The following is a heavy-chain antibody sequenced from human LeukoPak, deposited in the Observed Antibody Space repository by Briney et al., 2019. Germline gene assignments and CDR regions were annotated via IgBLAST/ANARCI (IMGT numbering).Heavy chain of an antibody. D-gene: IGHD6-6*01. Sequence: PGGSLSLPCAASGFTFSRHAISWDRQAAGNGLEWVSAISGSGGSTDYADSVKGRFPISRDNSRNALYLQMNSLRAEDTAVYYCARSKRQAARPVHFDSWGQGTLVTVSS. CDR1: GFTFSRHA. CDR2: ISGSGGST. V-gene: IGHV3-23*01. J-gene: IGHJ4*02. CDR3: ARSKRQAARPVHFDS.